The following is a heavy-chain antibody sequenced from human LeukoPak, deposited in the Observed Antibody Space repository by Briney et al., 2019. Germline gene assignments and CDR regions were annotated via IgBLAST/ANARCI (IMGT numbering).Heavy chain of an antibody. Sequence: SETLSLTCTVSGGSISSGSYYWSWIRQPAGKGLEWIGRIYTSGSTNYNPSLKSRVTISVDTSKNQFSLKLSSVTAADTAVYYCARAVKLGYCSGGSCPDAFDNWGQGTMVTVSS. CDR2: IYTSGST. CDR1: GGSISSGSYY. D-gene: IGHD2-15*01. V-gene: IGHV4-61*02. J-gene: IGHJ3*02. CDR3: ARAVKLGYCSGGSCPDAFDN.